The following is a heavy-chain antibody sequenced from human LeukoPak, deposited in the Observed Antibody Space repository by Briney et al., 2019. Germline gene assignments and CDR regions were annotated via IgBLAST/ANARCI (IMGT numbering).Heavy chain of an antibody. CDR3: AKGGISPYIAVS. Sequence: PGGSLRLSCAASGFTFSSYAMTWVRQAPGKGLECVSSISGSGGSTHYADSVKGRLTISRDSSKNTLYLQMNSLRGEDTAVYYCAKGGISPYIAVSWGQGTLVTVSS. CDR1: GFTFSSYA. J-gene: IGHJ5*02. D-gene: IGHD3-16*01. V-gene: IGHV3-23*01. CDR2: ISGSGGST.